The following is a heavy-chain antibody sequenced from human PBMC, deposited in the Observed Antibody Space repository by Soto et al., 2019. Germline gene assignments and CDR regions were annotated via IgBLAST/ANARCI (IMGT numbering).Heavy chain of an antibody. Sequence: QGQLVESGGGVVQPGRSLRLSCAASGFSFSSYGMEWVRLAPGKGLEWVAATTYDGGIKHYVDSVKGRFTISRDNSKNHRYLQRNSLRVEDTATYYCAGALENPYFYYGLTVWGQGPTVPVSS. J-gene: IGHJ6*02. D-gene: IGHD1-1*01. CDR1: GFSFSSYG. V-gene: IGHV3-30*03. CDR3: AGALENPYFYYGLTV. CDR2: TTYDGGIK.